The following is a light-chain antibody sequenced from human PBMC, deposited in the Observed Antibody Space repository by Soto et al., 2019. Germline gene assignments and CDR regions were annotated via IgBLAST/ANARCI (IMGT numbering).Light chain of an antibody. CDR3: QQYNNWPPWT. CDR2: GAS. Sequence: EIVRTQSRANLSVAPEASATLSCRASRSVSSNLAWYQQKPGQAPRLLIYGASTRATGIPARFSGSGSGTEFTLTISSLQSEDFAVYHCQQYNNWPPWTFGQGTKVDI. CDR1: RSVSSN. J-gene: IGKJ1*01. V-gene: IGKV3-15*01.